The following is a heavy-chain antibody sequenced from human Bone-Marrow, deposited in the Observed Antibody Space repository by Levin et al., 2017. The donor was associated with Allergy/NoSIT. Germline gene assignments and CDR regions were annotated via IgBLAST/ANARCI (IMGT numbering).Heavy chain of an antibody. CDR1: GFAVSSKY. CDR3: ARGPGECSTTNCYASYYHSYFMDV. D-gene: IGHD2-2*01. J-gene: IGHJ6*03. CDR2: FYSPANT. V-gene: IGHV3-53*01. Sequence: PGESLKISCAASGFAVSSKYMTWVRQSPGKGLEWVSLFYSPANTYYADSVRGRFTISRDASKNLLFLHMNNLRADDTAVYFCARGPGECSTTNCYASYYHSYFMDVWGSGTTVTVSS.